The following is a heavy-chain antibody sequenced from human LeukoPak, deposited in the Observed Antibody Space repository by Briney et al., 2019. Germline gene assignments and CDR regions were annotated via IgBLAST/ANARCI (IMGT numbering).Heavy chain of an antibody. J-gene: IGHJ4*02. CDR3: AKGYSSSWYEWDYFDY. Sequence: PTGGSLRLSCAASGFTFSSYGMHWVRQAPGKGLEWVAVISYDGSNKYYADSVKGRFTISRDNSKDTLYLQMNSLRAEDTAVYYCAKGYSSSWYEWDYFDYWGQGTLVTVSS. CDR2: ISYDGSNK. D-gene: IGHD6-13*01. V-gene: IGHV3-30*18. CDR1: GFTFSSYG.